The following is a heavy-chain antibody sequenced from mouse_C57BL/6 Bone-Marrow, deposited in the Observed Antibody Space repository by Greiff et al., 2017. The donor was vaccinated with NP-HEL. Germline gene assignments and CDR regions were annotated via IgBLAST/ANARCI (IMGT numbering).Heavy chain of an antibody. CDR2: IDPNSGGT. CDR3: ARWVITTVVATDGWYFDV. J-gene: IGHJ1*03. Sequence: QVQLQQPGAELVKPGASVKLSCKASGYTFTSYWMHWVKQRPGRGLEWIGRIDPNSGGTKYNEKFKSKATLTVDKPSSTAYMQLSSLTSEDSAVYYCARWVITTVVATDGWYFDVWGTGTTVTVSS. V-gene: IGHV1-72*01. CDR1: GYTFTSYW. D-gene: IGHD1-1*01.